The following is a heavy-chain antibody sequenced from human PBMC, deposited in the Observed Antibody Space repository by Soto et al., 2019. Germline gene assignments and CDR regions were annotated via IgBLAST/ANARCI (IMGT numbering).Heavy chain of an antibody. J-gene: IGHJ4*02. Sequence: PGGSLRLSCAASGFTFSSYAMSWVRQAPGKGLEWVSAISGSGGSTYYADSVKGRFTISRDNSKNTLYLQMNSLRAEDTAVYYCAKEGGPGDYGDYDFCSGLDSWGQGALVTVSS. CDR1: GFTFSSYA. CDR3: AKEGGPGDYGDYDFCSGLDS. D-gene: IGHD3-3*01. V-gene: IGHV3-23*01. CDR2: ISGSGGST.